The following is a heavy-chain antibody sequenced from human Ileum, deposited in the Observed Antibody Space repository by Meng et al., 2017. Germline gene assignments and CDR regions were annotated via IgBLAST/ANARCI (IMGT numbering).Heavy chain of an antibody. V-gene: IGHV4-34*01. CDR3: SRTSYYDNSGYYPG. D-gene: IGHD3-22*01. CDR2: INHSGST. CDR1: GGSFSGYY. Sequence: VWLQEVGEGLLKPPETLSLTCAVYGGSFSGYYWSWIRQPPGKGLEWIGEINHSGSTNYNPSLKSRVTISVDTSKNQFSLKLSSVTAADTAVYYCSRTSYYDNSGYYPGWGQGTLVTVSS. J-gene: IGHJ4*02.